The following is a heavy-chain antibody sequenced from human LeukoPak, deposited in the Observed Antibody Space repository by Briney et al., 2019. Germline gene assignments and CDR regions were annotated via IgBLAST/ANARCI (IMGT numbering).Heavy chain of an antibody. CDR1: GFTFRSYA. CDR3: TTDFSHFDFSSGFYSY. CDR2: IKANLDGGTT. J-gene: IGHJ4*01. D-gene: IGHD3-3*01. V-gene: IGHV3-15*01. Sequence: PGGSLRLSCAASGFTFRSYAMHWVRQAPGKGLEWVGSIKANLDGGTTDFAAAVKGRFTMSRDDLSKTVYLQMNGLKTEDTGVYYCTTDFSHFDFSSGFYSYWGHGSLVTVSA.